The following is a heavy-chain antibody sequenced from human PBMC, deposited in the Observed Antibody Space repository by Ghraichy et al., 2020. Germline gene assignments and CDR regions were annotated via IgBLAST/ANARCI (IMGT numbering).Heavy chain of an antibody. V-gene: IGHV3-74*01. CDR2: INNDGTT. J-gene: IGHJ1*01. D-gene: IGHD5-18*01. CDR1: GFTFSNDW. CDR3: VRDYRAMAN. Sequence: GGSLRLSCAASGFTFSNDWMHWVRQAPGKGLVWVSRINNDGTTYYLDSVRGRFTISRDNAKSTLFLQMNSLRAEDMGLYYCVRDYRAMANWGQGTQVTVSS.